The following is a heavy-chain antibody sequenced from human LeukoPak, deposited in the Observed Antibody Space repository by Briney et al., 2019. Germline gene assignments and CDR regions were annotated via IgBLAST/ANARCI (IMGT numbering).Heavy chain of an antibody. CDR1: GGSISSYY. CDR3: ARGPTASNFDF. V-gene: IGHV4-59*08. CDR2: IHYSGST. J-gene: IGHJ4*02. D-gene: IGHD2-2*01. Sequence: SETLSLTCTVSGGSISSYYWSWIRQPPGKGLEWIGYIHYSGSTSYSPSLNSRVTISVDTSKNHFSLNLSSVTAADTALYYCARGPTASNFDFWGQGTLVTVSS.